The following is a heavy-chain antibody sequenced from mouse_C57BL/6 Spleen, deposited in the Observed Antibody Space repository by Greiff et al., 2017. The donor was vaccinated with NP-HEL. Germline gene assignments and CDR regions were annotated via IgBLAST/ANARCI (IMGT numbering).Heavy chain of an antibody. CDR3: ARPYYSNYGYFDV. Sequence: VQLQQSGAELAKPGASVKLSCKASGYTFTSYWMHWVKQRPGQGLEWIGYINPSSGYTKYNQKFKDKATLTADKSSSTAYMQVSSLTYEDSAVYYCARPYYSNYGYFDVWGTGTTVTVSS. CDR1: GYTFTSYW. V-gene: IGHV1-7*01. J-gene: IGHJ1*03. CDR2: INPSSGYT. D-gene: IGHD2-5*01.